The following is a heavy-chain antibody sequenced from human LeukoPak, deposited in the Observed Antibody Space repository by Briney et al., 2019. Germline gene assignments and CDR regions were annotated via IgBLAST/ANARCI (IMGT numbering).Heavy chain of an antibody. D-gene: IGHD3-10*01. CDR3: ARTTMVRGTYYMDV. CDR2: IHYNGDI. V-gene: IGHV4-59*01. J-gene: IGHJ6*03. Sequence: SETLSLTCTVSGASISNNYWSWLRQPPGKGLEWIGYIHYNGDINYNPSLKSRVTMSVDTSKNQLSLKLSSVTAADTAVYYCARTTMVRGTYYMDVWGKGTTVTISS. CDR1: GASISNNY.